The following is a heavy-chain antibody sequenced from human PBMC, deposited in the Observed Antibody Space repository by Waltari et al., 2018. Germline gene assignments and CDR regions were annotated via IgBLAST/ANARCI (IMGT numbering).Heavy chain of an antibody. D-gene: IGHD6-19*01. Sequence: QVQLVQSGAGGKKPGASVKVSCKASGYTFTSYAMHWVRQAPGQRLEWMGWINAGNGNTKYSQKFQGRVTITRDTSASTAYMELSSLRSEDTAVYYCATEKGIAVAGAGFDYWGQGTLVTVSS. J-gene: IGHJ4*02. CDR2: INAGNGNT. CDR3: ATEKGIAVAGAGFDY. CDR1: GYTFTSYA. V-gene: IGHV1-3*01.